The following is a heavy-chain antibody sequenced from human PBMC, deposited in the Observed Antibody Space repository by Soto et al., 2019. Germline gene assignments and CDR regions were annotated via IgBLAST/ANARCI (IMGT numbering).Heavy chain of an antibody. CDR1: GYTFTGYY. D-gene: IGHD1-7*01. CDR2: INPNSGGT. V-gene: IGHV1-2*04. CDR3: ARSSYNWNYRVNWFDP. Sequence: GASVKVSCKASGYTFTGYYMHWVRQAPGQGLEWMGWINPNSGGTNYAQKFQGWVTMTRDTSISTAYMELSRLRSDDTAVYYCARSSYNWNYRVNWFDPWGQGTLVTVSS. J-gene: IGHJ5*02.